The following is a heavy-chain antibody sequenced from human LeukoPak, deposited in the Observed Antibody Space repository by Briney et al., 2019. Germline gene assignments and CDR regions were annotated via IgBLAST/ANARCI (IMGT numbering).Heavy chain of an antibody. Sequence: GGSLRLSCAASGFTFSTYSMSWVRQTPEKGLEWVSVINDNGDTTFYADSVKGRFTISRDNSKNTLFLQINSLRVEDTAVYYCAKPHGSGIDGMYWGQGTLVTVSS. J-gene: IGHJ4*02. V-gene: IGHV3-23*01. CDR1: GFTFSTYS. CDR2: INDNGDTT. D-gene: IGHD3-10*01. CDR3: AKPHGSGIDGMY.